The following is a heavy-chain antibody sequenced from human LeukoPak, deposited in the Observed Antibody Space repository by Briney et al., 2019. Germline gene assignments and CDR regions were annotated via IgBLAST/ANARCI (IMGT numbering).Heavy chain of an antibody. J-gene: IGHJ4*02. CDR2: ISGSGGST. D-gene: IGHD3-3*01. CDR1: GFTFSSYA. V-gene: IGHV3-23*01. Sequence: GGSLRLSCAASGFTFSSYAMSWVRQAPGKGLEWVSAISGSGGSTYYADSVEGRFTISRDNSKNTLYLQMDSLGAEDTAEYYCATMGYDFWSGYWPDYWGQGTLVTVSS. CDR3: ATMGYDFWSGYWPDY.